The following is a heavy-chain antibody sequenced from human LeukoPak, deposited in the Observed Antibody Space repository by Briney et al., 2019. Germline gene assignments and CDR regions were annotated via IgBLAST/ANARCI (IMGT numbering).Heavy chain of an antibody. CDR2: FEPEDGET. V-gene: IGHV1-24*01. Sequence: ASVKVSCKVSGYTLTELSMHWVRQAPGKGLEWMGGFEPEDGETIYAQKFQGRVTMTEDTSTDTAYMELSSLRSEDTAVYYCATQSTFGTNWFDPWGQGTLVTVSS. CDR3: ATQSTFGTNWFDP. J-gene: IGHJ5*02. CDR1: GYTLTELS. D-gene: IGHD3-16*01.